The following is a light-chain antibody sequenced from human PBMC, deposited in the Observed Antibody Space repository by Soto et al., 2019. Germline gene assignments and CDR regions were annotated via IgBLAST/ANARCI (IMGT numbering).Light chain of an antibody. CDR2: DVS. CDR1: ISDVGGYNY. V-gene: IGLV2-14*01. Sequence: QSALTQPASVSGSPGQSITISCTGTISDVGGYNYVSWYQQHPGKAPKLMIYDVSNRPSGVSNRFSGSKSGNTAYLTISGLQAEDEADYYCSSYTSSSTLVVFGTGTKLTVL. CDR3: SSYTSSSTLVV. J-gene: IGLJ1*01.